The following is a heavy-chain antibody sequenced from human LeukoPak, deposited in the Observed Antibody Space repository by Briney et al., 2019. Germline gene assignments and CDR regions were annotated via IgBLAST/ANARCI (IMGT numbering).Heavy chain of an antibody. CDR3: ATDSSVAY. CDR2: ISSTSSYI. CDR1: GFTFSNYN. Sequence: PGGSLRLSCAASGFTFSNYNFYWVRQAPGKGLEWVSSISSTSSYIYYADSMKGRFTISRDNAKNSLYLQMNSLRDEDTAVYYCATDSSVAYWGQGTLVTVSS. V-gene: IGHV3-21*01. J-gene: IGHJ4*02.